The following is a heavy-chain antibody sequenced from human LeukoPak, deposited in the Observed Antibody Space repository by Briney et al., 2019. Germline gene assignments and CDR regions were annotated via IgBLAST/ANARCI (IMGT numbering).Heavy chain of an antibody. D-gene: IGHD3-22*01. J-gene: IGHJ4*02. CDR1: GDSVPSNSAA. V-gene: IGHV6-1*01. Sequence: SQTLSLTCAISGDSVPSNSAAWNWIRQSPSRGLEWLGRTYYRSKWNNDYAVSVKSRITINPDTSKNQFSLQLNSVTPEDTAVYYCARGTMIVVVKEDYWGQGTLVTVSS. CDR3: ARGTMIVVVKEDY. CDR2: TYYRSKWNN.